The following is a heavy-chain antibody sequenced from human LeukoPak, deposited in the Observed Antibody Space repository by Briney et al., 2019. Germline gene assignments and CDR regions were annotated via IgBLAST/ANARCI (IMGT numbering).Heavy chain of an antibody. Sequence: PGGSLRLSCAASGFPFNTYDMHWVRQATGKGLEWVSGIGTVGDKYYSDSVKGRFTISREDAKNSLYLQMNSLEAGDTAVYYCARMGKNYGDFPMDVWGHGTTVTVSS. V-gene: IGHV3-13*01. CDR3: ARMGKNYGDFPMDV. D-gene: IGHD4-17*01. J-gene: IGHJ6*02. CDR2: IGTVGDK. CDR1: GFPFNTYD.